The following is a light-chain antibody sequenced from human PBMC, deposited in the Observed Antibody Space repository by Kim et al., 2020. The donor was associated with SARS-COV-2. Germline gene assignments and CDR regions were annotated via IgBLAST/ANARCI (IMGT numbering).Light chain of an antibody. CDR3: ATWDASLTEYV. Sequence: GQSGTISCSGAPSGIESNYVSWYQQVPGWAPKLLIYGDVVRPSGVPDRFSGSKSGHSASLAITGLRSADEALYFCATWDASLTEYVFGPGTKVTVL. V-gene: IGLV1-47*01. CDR1: PSGIESNY. CDR2: GDV. J-gene: IGLJ1*01.